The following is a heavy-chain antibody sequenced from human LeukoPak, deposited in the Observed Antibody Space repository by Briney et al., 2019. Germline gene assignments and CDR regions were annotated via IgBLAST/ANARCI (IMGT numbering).Heavy chain of an antibody. V-gene: IGHV4-61*02. CDR3: ARDFFDFWSGYYTQSKNWFDP. D-gene: IGHD3-3*01. Sequence: SQTLSLTCTVSGGSISSGSYYWSWIRQPAGKGLEWIGRIYTSGSTNYNPSLKSRVTISVDTSKNQFSLKLSSVTAADTAVYYCARDFFDFWSGYYTQSKNWFDPWGQGTLVTVSS. J-gene: IGHJ5*02. CDR1: GGSISSGSYY. CDR2: IYTSGST.